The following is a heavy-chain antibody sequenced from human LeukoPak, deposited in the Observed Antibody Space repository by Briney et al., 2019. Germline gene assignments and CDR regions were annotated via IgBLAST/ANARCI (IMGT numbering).Heavy chain of an antibody. D-gene: IGHD3-10*01. CDR3: AKDLLSMGFGEAIDY. Sequence: GGSLRLSCAASGFTFSSYGMSWVRQAPGKGLEWVSALSGSGGDTYYADSVKGRFTISRDNSKNTLYLQMNSLRAEDTAVYYCAKDLLSMGFGEAIDYWGQGTLVTVSS. J-gene: IGHJ4*02. CDR1: GFTFSSYG. CDR2: LSGSGGDT. V-gene: IGHV3-23*01.